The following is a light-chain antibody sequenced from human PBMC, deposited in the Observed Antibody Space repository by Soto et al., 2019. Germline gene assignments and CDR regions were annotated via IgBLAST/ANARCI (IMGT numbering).Light chain of an antibody. CDR2: GAS. CDR3: QQSNNWPLT. V-gene: IGKV3-15*01. Sequence: EIVMTQSPATLSVSPGERATLSCRASQSVSSNLAWYQQKPGQAPRLLIYGASTRATGIPARFSGSGSGTEFTLTSSRLQSEDFAVYYCQQSNNWPLTFGGGTKVEIK. J-gene: IGKJ4*02. CDR1: QSVSSN.